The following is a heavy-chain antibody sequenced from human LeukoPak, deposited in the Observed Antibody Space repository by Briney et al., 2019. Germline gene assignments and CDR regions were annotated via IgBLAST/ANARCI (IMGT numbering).Heavy chain of an antibody. J-gene: IGHJ4*02. Sequence: GGSLRLSCAASGFTFPNYALSWLRQPPGQGLEWVSATVGSRPDTYHAESVKGRFTVSRDNSRNTLYLQMNNLRIEDSAGYYCTKAPLMSCTGAFCYPFDSWGQGVLVTVSS. CDR2: TVGSRPDT. CDR1: GFTFPNYA. CDR3: TKAPLMSCTGAFCYPFDS. V-gene: IGHV3-23*01. D-gene: IGHD2-8*02.